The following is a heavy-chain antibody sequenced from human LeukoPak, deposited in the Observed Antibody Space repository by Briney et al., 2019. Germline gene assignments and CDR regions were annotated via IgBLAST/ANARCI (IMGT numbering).Heavy chain of an antibody. Sequence: GESLKISCKGSGYSFTNYWISWVRQMPGKGLEWMGRIDPSDSYTNYSPSFQGHDTISADKSISTAYLQWSSLKASDTAMYYCARHYRYYYDSSDYYYGASGAFDIWGQGTMVTVSS. CDR3: ARHYRYYYDSSDYYYGASGAFDI. CDR1: GYSFTNYW. D-gene: IGHD3-22*01. J-gene: IGHJ3*02. CDR2: IDPSDSYT. V-gene: IGHV5-10-1*01.